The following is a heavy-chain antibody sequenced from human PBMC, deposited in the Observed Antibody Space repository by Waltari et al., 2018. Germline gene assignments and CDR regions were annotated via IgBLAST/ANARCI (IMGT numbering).Heavy chain of an antibody. V-gene: IGHV4-34*01. CDR1: GGSFSGYY. Sequence: QVQLQQWGAGLLKPSETLSLTCAVYGGSFSGYYWSWIRQPPGKGLEWIGEINHSGSTNYNPSLKSRVTISVDTSKNQFSLKLSSVTAADTAVYYCVRHEPRWYFDLWGRGTLVTVSS. CDR2: INHSGST. J-gene: IGHJ2*01. CDR3: VRHEPRWYFDL.